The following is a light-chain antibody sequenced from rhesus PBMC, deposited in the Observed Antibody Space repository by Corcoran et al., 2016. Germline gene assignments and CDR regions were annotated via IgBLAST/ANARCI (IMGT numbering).Light chain of an antibody. CDR1: QSLLDSDGYTH. V-gene: IGKV2-78*01. CDR3: MQALQTPH. J-gene: IGKJ3*01. CDR2: LGS. Sequence: DIVMTQTPLSLPVTPGEPASISCRSSQSLLDSDGYTHLHWYLQKPGQSPQLLIYLGSNRASGVPERFSGSGSGTDFTLKISRVEAEGVGIYYCMQALQTPHFGPGTKLDIK.